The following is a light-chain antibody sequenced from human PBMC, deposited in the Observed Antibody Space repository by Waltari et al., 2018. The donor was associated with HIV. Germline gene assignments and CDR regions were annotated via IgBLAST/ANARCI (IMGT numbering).Light chain of an antibody. V-gene: IGKV4-1*01. J-gene: IGKJ1*01. CDR2: WGS. CDR3: QEYFSPRRT. CDR1: QSVFSSSSSRDL. Sequence: DIVMTQSPDSLSVSVGERATIICRSSQSVFSSSSSRDLLALYQQKPGQSPKVLFYWGSTRESGVPDRFSVSGSGTDFTLTISSLQAEDVAVYFCQEYFSPRRTFGQGTKVEV.